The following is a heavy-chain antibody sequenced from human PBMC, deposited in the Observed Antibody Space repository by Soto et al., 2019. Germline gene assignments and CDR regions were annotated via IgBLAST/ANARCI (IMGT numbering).Heavy chain of an antibody. V-gene: IGHV3-30*09. Sequence: QVQLVESGGGVVQPGRSLRLSCAASGFTFSPYAMHWVRQAPGKGLEWVAVISYDGNNKNYADSVKGRPAISRDTSRNTLYLQMNSLGAEDTAVYYCARAPLDTPALDYWGRGSLVTVSS. CDR2: ISYDGNNK. CDR1: GFTFSPYA. CDR3: ARAPLDTPALDY. D-gene: IGHD2-2*01. J-gene: IGHJ4*02.